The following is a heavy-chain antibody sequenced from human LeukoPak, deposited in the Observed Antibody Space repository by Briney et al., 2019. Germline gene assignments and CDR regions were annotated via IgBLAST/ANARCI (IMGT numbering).Heavy chain of an antibody. CDR2: ISAYNGNT. D-gene: IGHD3-10*01. CDR3: ARDAMVRGVIYYYYYMDV. CDR1: GYTFTSYG. V-gene: IGHV1-18*01. J-gene: IGHJ6*03. Sequence: ASVKVSCKASGYTFTSYGISWVRQAPGQGLEWMGWISAYNGNTNCAQKLQGRVTMTTDTSTSTAYMELRSLRSDDTAVYYCARDAMVRGVIYYYYYMDVWGKGTTVTVSS.